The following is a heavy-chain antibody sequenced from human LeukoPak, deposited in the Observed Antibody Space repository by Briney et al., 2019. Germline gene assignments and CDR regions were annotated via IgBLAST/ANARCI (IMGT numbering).Heavy chain of an antibody. D-gene: IGHD2-2*02. V-gene: IGHV1-8*01. J-gene: IGHJ4*02. CDR2: MNPNSGNT. Sequence: ASVKVSCKASGYTFTNYDINWVGQATGQGLEWMGWMNPNSGNTGYAQKFQGRVTSTRNTSISTAYMELSSLRSEDTAVYYCARGLTYCSSTSCYTLDYWGQGTLVTVSS. CDR3: ARGLTYCSSTSCYTLDY. CDR1: GYTFTNYD.